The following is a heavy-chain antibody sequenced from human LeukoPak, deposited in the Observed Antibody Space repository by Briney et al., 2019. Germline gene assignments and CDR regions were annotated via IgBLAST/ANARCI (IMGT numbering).Heavy chain of an antibody. CDR1: GGSISSSSNY. Sequence: SETLSLTCTVSGGSISSSSNYWGWIRQPPGKGLEWIGSIYYSGSTYYNPSLKSRVTISVDTSKNQFSLKLSSVTAADTAVYYCASPGLFSSPDIVVVPAAYDAFDIWGQGTMVTVSS. D-gene: IGHD2-2*01. V-gene: IGHV4-39*07. CDR2: IYYSGST. CDR3: ASPGLFSSPDIVVVPAAYDAFDI. J-gene: IGHJ3*02.